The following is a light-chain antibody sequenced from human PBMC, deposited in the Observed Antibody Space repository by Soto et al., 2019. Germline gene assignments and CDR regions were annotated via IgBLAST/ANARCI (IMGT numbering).Light chain of an antibody. CDR3: FSYAGREKIVV. V-gene: IGLV1-40*01. J-gene: IGLJ2*01. CDR2: GNN. Sequence: QAVVTQPPSVSGAPGQRVTISCTGSSANIGAAYNVDWYQQLPGTAPKLLIYGNNNRPSGVPDRFSGSKSGYTASLTISGLQADDEADYYCFSYAGREKIVVVGGGTKLTVL. CDR1: SANIGAAYN.